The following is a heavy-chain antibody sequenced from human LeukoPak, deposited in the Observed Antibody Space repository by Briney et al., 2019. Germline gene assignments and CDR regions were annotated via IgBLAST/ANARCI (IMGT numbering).Heavy chain of an antibody. CDR2: MNPNSGNT. CDR1: GYTFTSYG. CDR3: ARVYSDGYYYYMDV. J-gene: IGHJ6*03. D-gene: IGHD4-11*01. Sequence: ASVKVSCKASGYTFTSYGINWVRQATGQGLEWMGWMNPNSGNTGYAQKFQGRVTMTRNTSISTAYMELSSLRSEDTAVYYCARVYSDGYYYYMDVWGKGTTVTVSS. V-gene: IGHV1-8*02.